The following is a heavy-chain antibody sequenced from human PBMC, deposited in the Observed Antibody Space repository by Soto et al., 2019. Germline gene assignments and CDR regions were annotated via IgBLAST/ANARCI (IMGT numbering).Heavy chain of an antibody. J-gene: IGHJ5*02. V-gene: IGHV1-69*02. D-gene: IGHD6-19*01. Sequence: QVQLVQSGAEVKKPGSSVKVSCKASGGTFSSYTISWVRQAPGQGLEWMGRIIPILGIANYAQKFQGRVTITADKSTSKAYMELSSLRSEDTAVYYCARVIAVAGTRWFDPWGQGTLVTVSS. CDR3: ARVIAVAGTRWFDP. CDR1: GGTFSSYT. CDR2: IIPILGIA.